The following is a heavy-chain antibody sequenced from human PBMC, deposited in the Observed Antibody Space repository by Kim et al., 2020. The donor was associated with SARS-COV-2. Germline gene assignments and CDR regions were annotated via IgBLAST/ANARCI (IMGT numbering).Heavy chain of an antibody. CDR3: AKDSGGDRTIWGSYHYFDY. V-gene: IGHV3-23*03. D-gene: IGHD3-16*02. CDR2: IYSGGSST. Sequence: GGSLRLSCAASGFTFSSYAMSWVRQAPGKGLEWVSVIYSGGSSTYYADSVKGRFTISRDNSKNTLYLQMNSLRAEDTAVYYCAKDSGGDRTIWGSYHYFDYWGQGTLVTVSS. CDR1: GFTFSSYA. J-gene: IGHJ4*02.